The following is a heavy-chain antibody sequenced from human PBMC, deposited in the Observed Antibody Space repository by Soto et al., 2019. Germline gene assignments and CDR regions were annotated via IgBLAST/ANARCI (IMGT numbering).Heavy chain of an antibody. CDR1: GGTFSSYA. CDR3: ARDRRRAIFGNGMDV. Sequence: QVQLVQSGAEVKKPGSSVKVSCKASGGTFSSYAISWVRQAPGQGLEWMGGIIPIFGTANYAQKFQGRVTITADESTRTAYRERRSLRSEDTAVYYCARDRRRAIFGNGMDVWGQGTTVTVSS. V-gene: IGHV1-69*01. D-gene: IGHD3-3*01. CDR2: IIPIFGTA. J-gene: IGHJ6*02.